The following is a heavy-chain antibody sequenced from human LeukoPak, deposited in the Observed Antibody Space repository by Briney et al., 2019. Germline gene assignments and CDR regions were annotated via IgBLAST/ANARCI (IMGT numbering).Heavy chain of an antibody. CDR1: AFNFNAYW. V-gene: IGHV3-74*01. D-gene: IGHD5-12*01. CDR3: AVSNGGYGP. J-gene: IGHJ5*02. CDR2: INSDGTTT. Sequence: QPGGSLRLSCGSTAFNFNAYWMQWVRPDPRQRLLWVARINSDGTTTNYADSVKGRFTISRDNAKNTLFLQMNSLRAEDTAVYFCAVSNGGYGPWGQGALVTVSS.